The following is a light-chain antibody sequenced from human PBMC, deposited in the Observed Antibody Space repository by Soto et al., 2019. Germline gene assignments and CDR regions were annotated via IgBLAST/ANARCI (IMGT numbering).Light chain of an antibody. CDR2: KAS. Sequence: DIQMTQSPSTLSASVGDRVTITCRASQSISSWLAWYQQKPEKAPKLLIYKASNIESGIPSRFSGSGSGTEFTLTISSLQPDDFASYYCQQYNSYPWTFGQGTKVEIK. CDR3: QQYNSYPWT. CDR1: QSISSW. J-gene: IGKJ1*01. V-gene: IGKV1-5*03.